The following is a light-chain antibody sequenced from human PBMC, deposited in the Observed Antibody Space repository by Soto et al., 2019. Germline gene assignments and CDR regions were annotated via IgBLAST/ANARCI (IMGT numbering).Light chain of an antibody. CDR3: CSYAGSKTEV. CDR1: SSDVGGYNY. V-gene: IGLV2-11*01. Sequence: QSALTQPRSVSGSPGQSVTISCTGTSSDVGGYNYVSWYQQHPGKAPKLLIYDVSERPSGVPDRFSGYKPGNPASLTISGLQAEDEADYYCCSYAGSKTEVFGTGTKLTVL. CDR2: DVS. J-gene: IGLJ1*01.